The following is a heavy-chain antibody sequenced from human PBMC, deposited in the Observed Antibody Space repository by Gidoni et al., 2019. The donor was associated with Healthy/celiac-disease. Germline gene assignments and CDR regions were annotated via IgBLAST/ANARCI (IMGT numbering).Heavy chain of an antibody. J-gene: IGHJ4*02. D-gene: IGHD3-22*01. V-gene: IGHV3-33*01. CDR1: GFTFSSYG. CDR3: ALWDYDSSGYPGPSDY. CDR2: IWYDGSNK. Sequence: QVQLVESGGGVVQPGRSLRPSCAASGFTFSSYGMHWVRQAPGKGLEWVAVIWYDGSNKYYADSVKGRFTISRDNSKNTLYLQMNSLRAEDTAVYYCALWDYDSSGYPGPSDYWGQGTLVTVSS.